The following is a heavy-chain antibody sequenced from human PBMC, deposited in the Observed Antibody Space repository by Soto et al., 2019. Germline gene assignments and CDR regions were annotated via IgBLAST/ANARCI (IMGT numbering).Heavy chain of an antibody. CDR1: GFTFSSYA. J-gene: IGHJ4*02. V-gene: IGHV3-23*01. D-gene: IGHD2-21*02. Sequence: EVQLLESGGGLVQPGGSLRLSCAASGFTFSSYAMSWVRQAPGKGLEWVSAISGSGGSTHYADSVKGRFTISRDNSKNTLYLQMNSLRAEDTAVYYCATRINIVVVTATLGWWGQGTLVTVSS. CDR2: ISGSGGST. CDR3: ATRINIVVVTATLGW.